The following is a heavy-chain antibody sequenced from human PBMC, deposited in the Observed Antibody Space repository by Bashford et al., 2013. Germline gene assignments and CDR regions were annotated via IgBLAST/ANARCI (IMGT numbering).Heavy chain of an antibody. J-gene: IGHJ4*02. Sequence: GSLRLSCAASGFPVSSNYMSWIRQAPGKGLEWIGEISHAGYTNYNPSLKSRVTISVDKSKNQFSLILTSVTAADTAVYYCARRYGVPVVHWGQGKLVTVSS. V-gene: IGHV4-4*02. CDR3: ARRYGVPVVH. CDR2: ISHAGYT. CDR1: GFPVSSNY. D-gene: IGHD2-8*01.